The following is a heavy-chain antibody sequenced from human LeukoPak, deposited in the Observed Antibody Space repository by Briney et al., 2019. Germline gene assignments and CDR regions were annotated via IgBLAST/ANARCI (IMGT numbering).Heavy chain of an antibody. CDR3: ARDTALAPKDGKLDY. Sequence: ASVKVSCKASGYTFTENYIHWVRQAPGQGLEWMGWINSKRGGTKYAQKFQGRVTMTRDTSISTAYMELSRLRYDDTAMYYCARDTALAPKDGKLDYWGQGTLVTVSS. CDR2: INSKRGGT. D-gene: IGHD3-3*02. V-gene: IGHV1-2*02. CDR1: GYTFTENY. J-gene: IGHJ4*02.